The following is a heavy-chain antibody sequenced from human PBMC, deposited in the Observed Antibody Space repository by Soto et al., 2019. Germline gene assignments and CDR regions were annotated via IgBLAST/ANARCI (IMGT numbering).Heavy chain of an antibody. D-gene: IGHD3-10*01. CDR2: ISGYNGLT. Sequence: QVQLVQSGDEVKKSVASVKVSCKASGYTFSNYGISWVRQAPGQGLEWMGWISGYNGLTAYAQNVQGRVTMTIDTPTRTVFMELTSLRSNDTAVYYCARDEGIRGFDSWGQGTLVTVSS. CDR1: GYTFSNYG. J-gene: IGHJ4*02. V-gene: IGHV1-18*04. CDR3: ARDEGIRGFDS.